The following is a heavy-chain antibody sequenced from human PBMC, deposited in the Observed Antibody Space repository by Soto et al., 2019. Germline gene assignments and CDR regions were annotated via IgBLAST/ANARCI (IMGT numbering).Heavy chain of an antibody. Sequence: QVQLVQSGAEVKKPGSSVKVSCKASGGTFSSYAISWLLQAPEQGLEWMGGIIPIFGTADYAQKFQGRVTITADESTSTAYMELSSLRSEDTAVYYCASHPGRPYYYYGMDVWGQGTTVTVSS. V-gene: IGHV1-69*12. CDR1: GGTFSSYA. CDR2: IIPIFGTA. CDR3: ASHPGRPYYYYGMDV. J-gene: IGHJ6*02. D-gene: IGHD2-15*01.